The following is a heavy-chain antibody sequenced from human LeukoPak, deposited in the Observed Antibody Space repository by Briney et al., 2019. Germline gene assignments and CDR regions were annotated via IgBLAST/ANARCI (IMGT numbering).Heavy chain of an antibody. J-gene: IGHJ3*02. V-gene: IGHV1-46*01. D-gene: IGHD1-14*01. CDR3: ARDLTGFGLSGAFDI. Sequence: ASVKVSCRASGYTFTSYYMHWVRQAPGQGLEWMGIINPSGGSTSYEQKFQVRVTMTRDTSTSTVYMELSILSSEDTVVYYCARDLTGFGLSGAFDIWGQGTMVTVSS. CDR2: INPSGGST. CDR1: GYTFTSYY.